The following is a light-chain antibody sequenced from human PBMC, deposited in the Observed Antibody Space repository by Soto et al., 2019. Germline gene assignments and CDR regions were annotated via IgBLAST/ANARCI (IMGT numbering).Light chain of an antibody. Sequence: DIQMTQSPSTLSASVGDSVTITCRASQNIRNWLAWYQQKPGKAPNPLIYDASSLKSGVPARFSGSGSGTDFTLTISSLQPEDFATYYCQQYHSYSWTFGQGTKVDIK. CDR2: DAS. J-gene: IGKJ1*01. CDR3: QQYHSYSWT. CDR1: QNIRNW. V-gene: IGKV1-5*01.